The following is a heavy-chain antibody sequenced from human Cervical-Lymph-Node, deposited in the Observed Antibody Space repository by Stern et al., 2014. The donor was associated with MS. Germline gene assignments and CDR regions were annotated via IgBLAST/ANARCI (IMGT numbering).Heavy chain of an antibody. CDR3: ARERQQYCNSEGCSYWYFDL. CDR1: GGSVSSTNW. J-gene: IGHJ2*01. Sequence: VQLVESGPGLVKPSGTLSLTCAVSGGSVSSTNWWSWVRQSPGKGLEWIGNIYHRGASNYRPSLRSRVSISLDNSKTPLSLHLTSVTAADTAVYYCARERQQYCNSEGCSYWYFDLWGRGTLVTVSS. D-gene: IGHD2/OR15-2a*01. V-gene: IGHV4-4*02. CDR2: IYHRGAS.